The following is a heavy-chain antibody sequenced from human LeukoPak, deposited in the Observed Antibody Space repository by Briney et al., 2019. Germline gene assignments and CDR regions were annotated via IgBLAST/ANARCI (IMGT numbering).Heavy chain of an antibody. J-gene: IGHJ4*02. CDR2: INWNGGST. V-gene: IGHV3-20*01. CDR1: GFTFDDYG. CDR3: ARVPFYDILTGYYDY. D-gene: IGHD3-9*01. Sequence: GGSLRLSCAASGFTFDDYGMSWVRQAPGKGLEWVSGINWNGGSTGYADSVKGRFTISRDNAKNSLYLQMSSLRAEDTALYHCARVPFYDILTGYYDYWGQGTLVTVSS.